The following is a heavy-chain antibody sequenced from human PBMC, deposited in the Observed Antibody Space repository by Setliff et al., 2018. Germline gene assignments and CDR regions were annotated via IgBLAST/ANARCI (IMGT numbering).Heavy chain of an antibody. J-gene: IGHJ4*02. V-gene: IGHV4-4*07. CDR1: GGSIGSHN. CDR2: IYTSGDT. Sequence: KPSETLSLTCTVSGGSIGSHNWIWVRQPAGKGLEWIGRIYTSGDTNYNPSLKSRVTMSVDTSKNQISLKLNSVTAADTAVYYCARDRVIVGAGRRGYYFDCWGQGTLVTVSS. CDR3: ARDRVIVGAGRRGYYFDC. D-gene: IGHD1-26*01.